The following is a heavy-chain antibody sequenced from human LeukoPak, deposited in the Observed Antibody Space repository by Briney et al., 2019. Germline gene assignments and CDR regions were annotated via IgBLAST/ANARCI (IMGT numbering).Heavy chain of an antibody. D-gene: IGHD6-19*01. CDR3: ARRVWAVAGRGWFDP. V-gene: IGHV4-39*01. CDR2: IYYSGST. CDR1: GGSISSSSYY. Sequence: SETLSLTCTVSGGSISSSSYYWGWIRQPPGQGLEWIGSIYYSGSTYYNPSLKSRVTISVDTSKNQFSLKLSSVTAADTAVYYCARRVWAVAGRGWFDPWGQGTLVTVSS. J-gene: IGHJ5*02.